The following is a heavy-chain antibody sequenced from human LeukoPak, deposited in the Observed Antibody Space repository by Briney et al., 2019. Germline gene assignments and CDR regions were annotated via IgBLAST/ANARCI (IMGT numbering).Heavy chain of an antibody. J-gene: IGHJ4*02. CDR2: ISSNGGST. D-gene: IGHD3-10*01. CDR3: VKSTRPSYYGSGSSDY. Sequence: GGSLRLSCSASGFTFSSYAMHWVRQAPGKGLEYVSAISSNGGSTYYADSVKGRFTISRDNSKNTLYLQMSSLRAEDTAVYYCVKSTRPSYYGSGSSDYWGQGTLVTVSS. CDR1: GFTFSSYA. V-gene: IGHV3-64D*06.